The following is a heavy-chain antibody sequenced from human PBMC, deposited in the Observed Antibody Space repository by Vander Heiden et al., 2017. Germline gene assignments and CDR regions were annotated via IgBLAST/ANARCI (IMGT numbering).Heavy chain of an antibody. J-gene: IGHJ4*02. D-gene: IGHD3-22*01. CDR2: ISGSVGKT. CDR1: GFNYNYYA. V-gene: IGHV3-23*01. CDR3: AKWSSYYYDSSAYYHFDY. Sequence: VQLLESGGRLVQPGGSLRLSCAASGFNYNYYAMSWVRQAAGKGLEWVSSISGSVGKTYYADSVKGRFTISRDNSKNTLSLQMNSLRAEDTAVYYCAKWSSYYYDSSAYYHFDYWGQGTLVTVSS.